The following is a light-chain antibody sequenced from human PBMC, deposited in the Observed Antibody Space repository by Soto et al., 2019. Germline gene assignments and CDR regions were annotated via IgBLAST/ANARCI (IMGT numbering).Light chain of an antibody. J-gene: IGLJ1*01. CDR2: AVS. Sequence: QSLLTQPASVSGSPGQSSSISRTGTSSDVGGYNYVSWYQQHPGKAPKLMIYAVSNRRSGVSNRFSGSKSGYTASLTISGLQAEDEAGYYCSSYTTSSPYVFGTGTKVTVL. V-gene: IGLV2-14*01. CDR3: SSYTTSSPYV. CDR1: SSDVGGYNY.